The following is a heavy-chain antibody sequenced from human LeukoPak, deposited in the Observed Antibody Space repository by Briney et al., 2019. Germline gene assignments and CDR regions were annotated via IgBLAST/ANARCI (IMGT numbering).Heavy chain of an antibody. CDR1: GFTFSNAW. V-gene: IGHV3-15*01. CDR3: TTVLRAATHGHYYYYMDV. CDR2: IKSKTDGGTT. J-gene: IGHJ6*03. D-gene: IGHD2-15*01. Sequence: GGSLRLSCAASGFTFSNAWMSWVRQAPGKGLEWVGRIKSKTDGGTTDYAAPVKGRFTILRDDSKNTLYLQMNSLKTEDTAVYYCTTVLRAATHGHYYYYMDVWGKGTTVTISS.